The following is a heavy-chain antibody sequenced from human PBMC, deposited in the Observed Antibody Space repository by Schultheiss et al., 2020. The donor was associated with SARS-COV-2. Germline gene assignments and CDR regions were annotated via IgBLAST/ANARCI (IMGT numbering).Heavy chain of an antibody. J-gene: IGHJ3*02. CDR1: GGSVSSGSYY. CDR3: ARVRVVATSADAFDI. Sequence: SETLSLTCTVPGGSVSSGSYYWSWIRQPPGKGLEWIGYIYYSGSTNYNPSLKSRVTISVDTSKNQFSLKLSSVTAADTAVYYCARVRVVATSADAFDIWGQGTMVTVSS. D-gene: IGHD5-12*01. V-gene: IGHV4-61*01. CDR2: IYYSGST.